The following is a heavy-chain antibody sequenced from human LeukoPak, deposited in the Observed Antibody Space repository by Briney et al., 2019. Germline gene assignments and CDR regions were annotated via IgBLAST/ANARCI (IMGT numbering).Heavy chain of an antibody. CDR2: VFTSGST. CDR3: ARERATVTTELDC. D-gene: IGHD4-17*01. Sequence: SETLSLTCTVSGGSSSGYYWSWIRQPAGKGLEWIGRVFTSGSTNYNPSVKSRVTISIDKSKNEFYLNLNSVTATDTALYYCARERATVTTELDCWGQGILVTVSS. V-gene: IGHV4-4*07. CDR1: GGSSSGYY. J-gene: IGHJ4*02.